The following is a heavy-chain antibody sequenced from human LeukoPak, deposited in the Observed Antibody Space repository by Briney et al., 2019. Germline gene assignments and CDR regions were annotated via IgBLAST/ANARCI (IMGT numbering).Heavy chain of an antibody. CDR1: GGSISSYY. CDR2: IYNSVST. CDR3: ARADLGYCNSYSCPEDYYYYDMDV. J-gene: IGHJ6*03. D-gene: IGHD2-15*01. V-gene: IGHV4-59*01. Sequence: PSETLSLTCTVSGGSISSYYWSWIRQPPGKGLEWIGYIYNSVSTNYNPSLKSRFTISVDTSKNQFSLWLSSVTAADTAVYYCARADLGYCNSYSCPEDYYYYDMDVWGKGTTVTVSS.